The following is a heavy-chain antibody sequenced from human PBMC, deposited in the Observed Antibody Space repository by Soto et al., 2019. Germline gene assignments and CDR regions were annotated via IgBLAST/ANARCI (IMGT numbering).Heavy chain of an antibody. J-gene: IGHJ3*02. CDR2: ISYDGSNK. Sequence: QVQLVESGGGVVQPGRSLRLSCAASGFTLRSYAMHWVRQAPGKGLEWVAVISYDGSNKYYADSVKGRFTISRDNSKNTLYLQMNSLRAEDTAVYYCAGAVAGSLVPWDDAFNIWGHGTMVSVSS. CDR1: GFTLRSYA. V-gene: IGHV3-30-3*01. D-gene: IGHD6-19*01. CDR3: AGAVAGSLVPWDDAFNI.